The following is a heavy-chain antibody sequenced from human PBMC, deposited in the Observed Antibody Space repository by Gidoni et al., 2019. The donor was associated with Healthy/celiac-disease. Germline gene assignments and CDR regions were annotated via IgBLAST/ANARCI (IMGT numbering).Heavy chain of an antibody. CDR3: ARGAPDSNNDYGMDV. V-gene: IGHV3-48*04. CDR2: IISSSMTI. Sequence: EVQLVESGGGLVQPGGSLRLSCAASGFTFRSYSMNWVRQAPGKGLEWFAYIISSSMTIYYADSLKGLFTISRDNAKNSLYLQMNSLRAEDTAVYYCARGAPDSNNDYGMDVWGQGTTVTVSS. CDR1: GFTFRSYS. D-gene: IGHD4-4*01. J-gene: IGHJ6*02.